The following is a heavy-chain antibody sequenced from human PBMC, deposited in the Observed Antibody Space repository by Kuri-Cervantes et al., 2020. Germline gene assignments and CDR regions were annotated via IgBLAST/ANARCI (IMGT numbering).Heavy chain of an antibody. CDR2: IYYSGST. D-gene: IGHD6-6*01. CDR3: ARGARRGIAARPEWFDP. CDR1: GGSISSYY. V-gene: IGHV4-59*12. J-gene: IGHJ5*02. Sequence: SETLSLTCTVSGGSISSYYWSWIRQPPGKGLEWIGYIYYSGSTNYNPSLKSRVTISVDTSKNQFSLKLSSVTAADTAVYYCARGARRGIAARPEWFDPWGQGTLVTVSS.